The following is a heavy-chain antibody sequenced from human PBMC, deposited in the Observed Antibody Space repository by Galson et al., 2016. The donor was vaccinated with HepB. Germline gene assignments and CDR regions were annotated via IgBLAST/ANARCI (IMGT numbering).Heavy chain of an antibody. D-gene: IGHD1-26*01. Sequence: SLRLSCAASGFTFNNAWMSWVRQAPGKGLEWVANIERDGSEKNYVDSVKGRFTISRDNAKNSLYLQMNSLRVEDTAVYYCVQGSTAPAVWGKGTTVTVSS. CDR1: GFTFNNAW. J-gene: IGHJ6*04. CDR3: VQGSTAPAV. CDR2: IERDGSEK. V-gene: IGHV3-7*03.